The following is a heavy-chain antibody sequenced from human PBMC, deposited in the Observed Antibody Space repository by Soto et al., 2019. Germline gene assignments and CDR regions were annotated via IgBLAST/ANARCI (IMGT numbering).Heavy chain of an antibody. D-gene: IGHD2-15*01. CDR1: GGSISSGGYY. CDR2: IYYSGST. CDR3: ARQTPGSNYVHY. J-gene: IGHJ4*02. V-gene: IGHV4-31*03. Sequence: QVQLQESGPGLVKPSQTLSLTCTVSGGSISSGGYYWSWIRQHPGKGLEWIGYIYYSGSTYYNPSLTSRVTIAVDTSKNQFPLKLSSVTAADTAVYYCARQTPGSNYVHYWGQGTLVTVSS.